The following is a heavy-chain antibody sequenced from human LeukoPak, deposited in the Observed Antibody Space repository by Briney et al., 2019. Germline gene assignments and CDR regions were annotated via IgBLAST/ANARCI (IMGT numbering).Heavy chain of an antibody. CDR1: GFTFSSYS. J-gene: IGHJ6*02. CDR3: AGGYCSSTSCYHDGMDV. Sequence: PGGSLRLSCAASGFTFSSYSMNWVRQAPGKGLEWVSSISSSSSYIYYADSVKGRFTISRDNAENSLYLQMNSLRAEDTAVYYCAGGYCSSTSCYHDGMDVWGQGTTVTVSS. CDR2: ISSSSSYI. V-gene: IGHV3-21*01. D-gene: IGHD2-2*01.